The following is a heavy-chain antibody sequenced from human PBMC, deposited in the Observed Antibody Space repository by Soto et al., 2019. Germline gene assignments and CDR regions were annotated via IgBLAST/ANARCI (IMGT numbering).Heavy chain of an antibody. J-gene: IGHJ6*02. CDR1: GFTFSMYS. D-gene: IGHD6-13*01. Sequence: GGSLRLSCEVSGFTFSMYSMSWVRQAPGKGLEWVANIPQGGVDGHYADSVKGRFTISRDNAKNSLCLQLNSLRAEDTAVYYCAMDHLVPPAYYFCYGSDAWGRGATVTVSS. CDR2: IPQGGVDG. V-gene: IGHV3-7*03. CDR3: AMDHLVPPAYYFCYGSDA.